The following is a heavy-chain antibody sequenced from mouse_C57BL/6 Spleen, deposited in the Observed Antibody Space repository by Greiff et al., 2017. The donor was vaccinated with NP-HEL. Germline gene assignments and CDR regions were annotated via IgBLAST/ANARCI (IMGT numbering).Heavy chain of an antibody. Sequence: EVMLVESGGGLVKPGGSLKLSCAASGFTFSDYGMHWVRQAPEKGLEWVAYISSGSSTIYYVDTVKGRFTISRDNAKNTLFLQMTSLRSEDTAMYYCAREASWDGFPDYWGQGTTLTVSS. J-gene: IGHJ2*01. D-gene: IGHD4-1*01. CDR1: GFTFSDYG. CDR2: ISSGSSTI. CDR3: AREASWDGFPDY. V-gene: IGHV5-17*01.